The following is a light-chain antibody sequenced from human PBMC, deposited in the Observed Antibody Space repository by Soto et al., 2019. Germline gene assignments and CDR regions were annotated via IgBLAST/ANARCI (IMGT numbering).Light chain of an antibody. CDR2: KAS. CDR3: QQYITYQWT. Sequence: DIQMTQSPSTLSASVGDRVTITCRASQSISSWLAWYQQKPGKAPKLLIYKASSLESGVPSRFSGNGSETAFTLTISSLQPDDFATYYCQQYITYQWTFGQGTKVDNK. CDR1: QSISSW. J-gene: IGKJ1*01. V-gene: IGKV1-5*03.